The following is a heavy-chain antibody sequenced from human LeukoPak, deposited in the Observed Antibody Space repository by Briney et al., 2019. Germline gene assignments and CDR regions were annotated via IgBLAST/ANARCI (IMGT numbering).Heavy chain of an antibody. CDR2: ISSSSSYI. D-gene: IGHD4-11*01. J-gene: IGHJ1*01. Sequence: NPGGSLRLSCAASGFTFSSYSMNWVRQAPGKGLEWVSSISSSSSYIYYADSVKSRFTISRDNAKMSLYLQMNSLRVEDTAVYYCGTYSTRNAREFQSWGQGTLVTVSS. CDR1: GFTFSSYS. V-gene: IGHV3-21*01. CDR3: GTYSTRNAREFQS.